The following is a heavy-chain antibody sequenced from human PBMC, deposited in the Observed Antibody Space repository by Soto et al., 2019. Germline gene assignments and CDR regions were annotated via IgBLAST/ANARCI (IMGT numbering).Heavy chain of an antibody. CDR2: ISGSGGSK. V-gene: IGHV3-23*01. CDR1: GFTFSRYA. Sequence: EVQLLESGGGVVQPGGSLRLSCAASGFTFSRYAMIWVRQAPGQGLEGVSAISGSGGSKYYADSVKGRCTISRDNSKNTLDLQMNSVSAEDTAVYCCAKERAGIATAGDAFGSWGQGTMVTGSS. J-gene: IGHJ3*02. CDR3: AKERAGIATAGDAFGS. D-gene: IGHD6-13*01.